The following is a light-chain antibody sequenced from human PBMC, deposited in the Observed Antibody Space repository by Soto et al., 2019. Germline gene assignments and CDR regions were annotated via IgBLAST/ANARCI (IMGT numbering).Light chain of an antibody. Sequence: QPVLTQSPSASASLGASVKLTCTLSSGHSSYAIAWHQQQPEKGPRYLMKLNSDGSHSKGDGIPDRFSGSSSGAARYLTIASLQSEDEADYYCQTWGTGTHVVFGGGTKLTVL. CDR1: SGHSSYA. V-gene: IGLV4-69*01. CDR2: LNSDGSH. J-gene: IGLJ2*01. CDR3: QTWGTGTHVV.